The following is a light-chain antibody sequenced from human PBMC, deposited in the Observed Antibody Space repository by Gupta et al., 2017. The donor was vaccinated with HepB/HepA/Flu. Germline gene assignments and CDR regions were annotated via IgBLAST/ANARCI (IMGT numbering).Light chain of an antibody. V-gene: IGKV1-39*01. CDR2: AAS. CDR3: QQTYSIPWT. J-gene: IGKJ1*01. CDR1: QSIARY. Sequence: DIQMTQSPSSLSASGVDRVTITCRASQSIARYVNWYQQKPGKAPKLLIYAASSLQGGVPSRFSGSGSVTDFSLTISSLQPEDFAAYYCQQTYSIPWTFGLGTKVEIK.